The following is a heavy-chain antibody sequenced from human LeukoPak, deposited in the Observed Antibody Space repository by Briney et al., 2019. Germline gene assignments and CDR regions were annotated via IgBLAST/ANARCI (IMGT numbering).Heavy chain of an antibody. CDR2: IYTSGGT. V-gene: IGHV4-61*02. Sequence: PSQTLSLTCTVSGGSISSGSYYWSWIRQPAGKGLEWIGRIYTSGGTNYNPSLKSRVTISVDTSKNQFSLKLSSVTAADTAVYYCARGSGDRGVEDYWGQGTLVTVSS. CDR1: GGSISSGSYY. D-gene: IGHD2-21*02. J-gene: IGHJ4*02. CDR3: ARGSGDRGVEDY.